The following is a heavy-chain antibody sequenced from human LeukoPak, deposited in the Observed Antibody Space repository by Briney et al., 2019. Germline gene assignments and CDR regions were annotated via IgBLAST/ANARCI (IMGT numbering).Heavy chain of an antibody. CDR1: GGTFSSYA. CDR2: IIPTFGTA. Sequence: SVKVSCKASGGTFSSYAISWVRQAPGQGLEWMGGIIPTFGTANYAQKFQGRVTITADKSTSTAYMELSSLRSEDTAVYYCAREERYCSGGSCYFGYWGQGTLVTVSS. J-gene: IGHJ4*02. V-gene: IGHV1-69*06. D-gene: IGHD2-15*01. CDR3: AREERYCSGGSCYFGY.